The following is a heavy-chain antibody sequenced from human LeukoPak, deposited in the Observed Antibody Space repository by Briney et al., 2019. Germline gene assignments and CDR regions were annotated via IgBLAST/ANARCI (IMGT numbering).Heavy chain of an antibody. V-gene: IGHV3-21*01. D-gene: IGHD2-2*01. CDR3: ASLLGYCSSTSCSAAYYYYYMDV. Sequence: PGGSLRLSCAASGFTFSSYWMNWVRQAPGKGLEWVSSISSSSSYIYYADSVKGRFTISRDNAKNSLYLQMNSLRAEDTAVYYCASLLGYCSSTSCSAAYYYYYMDVWGKGTTVTVSS. CDR1: GFTFSSYW. CDR2: ISSSSSYI. J-gene: IGHJ6*03.